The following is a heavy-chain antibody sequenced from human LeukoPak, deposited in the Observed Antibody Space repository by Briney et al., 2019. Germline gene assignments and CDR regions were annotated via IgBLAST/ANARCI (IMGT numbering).Heavy chain of an antibody. Sequence: QPGRSLRLSCAASGFTFSSYGMHLVRQAPGKGLEWVAVISSDGSNKYYADSVKGRFTISRDNSKNTLYLQMNSLRAEDTALYYCANENYYDSSANVDYWGQGTLVTVSS. CDR2: ISSDGSNK. CDR3: ANENYYDSSANVDY. CDR1: GFTFSSYG. D-gene: IGHD3-22*01. V-gene: IGHV3-30*18. J-gene: IGHJ4*02.